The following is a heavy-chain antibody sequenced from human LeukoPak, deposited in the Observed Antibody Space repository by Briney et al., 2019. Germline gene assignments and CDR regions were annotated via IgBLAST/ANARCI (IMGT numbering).Heavy chain of an antibody. J-gene: IGHJ4*01. CDR1: GFTFRSYA. Sequence: GGSLRLSCAASGFTFRSYAMSWVRQAPGKGLEWISAITDSGGDTFHADSVKGRFTISRDNSKNTLFLQMNSLRAEDTAVYYCAKGSSGSRPYYFDFWGHGTLVTVSS. V-gene: IGHV3-23*01. D-gene: IGHD1-26*01. CDR2: ITDSGGDT. CDR3: AKGSSGSRPYYFDF.